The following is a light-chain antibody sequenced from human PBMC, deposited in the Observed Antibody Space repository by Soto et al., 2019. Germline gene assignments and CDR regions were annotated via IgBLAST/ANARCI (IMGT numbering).Light chain of an antibody. CDR1: GSGLGHYNS. CDR2: DVS. Sequence: QSVLTQPRSVSGSPRQSVTISCTGTGSGLGHYNSVSWYQYHPGKAPKLIIFDVSERPAGVPDRFSGSKSANTASLTISGLQVEDEADYYCCSYAGSYVYVFGTGTKVTVL. J-gene: IGLJ1*01. V-gene: IGLV2-11*01. CDR3: CSYAGSYVYV.